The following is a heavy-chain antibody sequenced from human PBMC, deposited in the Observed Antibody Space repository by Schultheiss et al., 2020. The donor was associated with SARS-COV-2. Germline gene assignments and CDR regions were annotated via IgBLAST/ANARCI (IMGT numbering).Heavy chain of an antibody. CDR2: IKSKTDGGTT. D-gene: IGHD3-22*01. J-gene: IGHJ6*04. CDR1: GFTFSNAW. V-gene: IGHV3-15*01. Sequence: GGSLRLSCADSGFTFSNAWMSWVRQAPGKGLEWVGRIKSKTDGGTTDYAAPVKGRFTISRDDSKNTLYLQMNSLKTEDTAVYYCTTAFHYYDSSGYSHYYYGMDVWGKGTTVTVSS. CDR3: TTAFHYYDSSGYSHYYYGMDV.